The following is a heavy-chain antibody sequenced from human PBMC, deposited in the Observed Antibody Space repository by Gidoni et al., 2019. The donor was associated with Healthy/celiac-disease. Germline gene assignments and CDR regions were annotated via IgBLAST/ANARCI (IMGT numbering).Heavy chain of an antibody. J-gene: IGHJ1*01. CDR3: ARDGSLYDSSGYYVSYFQH. Sequence: QVPLVESGGGLVQPGRSLRLSCAASGFTFSSYSLHWVRQAPGKGLELVAVISYDGSNKYYADSVKGRFTISRDNCKNTLYLQMNSLRAEDTAVYYCARDGSLYDSSGYYVSYFQHWGQGTLVTVSS. D-gene: IGHD3-22*01. CDR1: GFTFSSYS. V-gene: IGHV3-30-3*01. CDR2: ISYDGSNK.